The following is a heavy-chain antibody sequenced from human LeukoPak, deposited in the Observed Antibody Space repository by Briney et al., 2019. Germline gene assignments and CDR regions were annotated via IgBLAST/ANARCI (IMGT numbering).Heavy chain of an antibody. V-gene: IGHV1-2*02. CDR2: INPNSGGT. CDR1: GYTFTVYY. CDR3: AREALYYYYGMDV. Sequence: ASVKVSCKASGYTFTVYYMHWLRQAPGQGLESIGWINPNSGGTNYAQKLQGRVTMTRDTSISTAYMELSRLRSDDTAVYYCAREALYYYYGMDVWGQGTTVTVSS. J-gene: IGHJ6*02.